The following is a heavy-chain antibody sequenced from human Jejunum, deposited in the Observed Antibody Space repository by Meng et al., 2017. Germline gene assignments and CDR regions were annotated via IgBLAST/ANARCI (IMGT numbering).Heavy chain of an antibody. CDR3: ARDGINGHIDAFDI. CDR2: INAGAGDT. J-gene: IGHJ3*02. CDR1: GYIFTSYM. Sequence: ASAQVTCKASGYIFTSYMMHWVRQAPGQRVEGVGTINAGAGDTAYSQKFQGRVTITRDTSANTGYMEVSSLTSEDTAVYFCARDGINGHIDAFDIWGQGTMVTVSS. V-gene: IGHV1-3*01. D-gene: IGHD2-8*01.